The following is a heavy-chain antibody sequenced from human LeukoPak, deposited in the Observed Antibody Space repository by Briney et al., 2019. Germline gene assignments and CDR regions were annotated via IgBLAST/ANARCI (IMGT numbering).Heavy chain of an antibody. D-gene: IGHD1-26*01. Sequence: PGGSLRLSCAASGFTFSSYWMSWVRQAPGKGLEWVANIKQDGSEKYYVDSVKGRFTISRENAKNSLYLQMNSLRAEDTALYFCARDPYSGNYGNYYYYYMDVWGKGTTVTISS. J-gene: IGHJ6*03. CDR1: GFTFSSYW. CDR2: IKQDGSEK. V-gene: IGHV3-7*01. CDR3: ARDPYSGNYGNYYYYYMDV.